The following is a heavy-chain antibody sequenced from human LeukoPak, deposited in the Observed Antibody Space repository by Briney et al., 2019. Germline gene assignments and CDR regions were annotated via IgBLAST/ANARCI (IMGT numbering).Heavy chain of an antibody. CDR2: IVVGGGNT. CDR1: GFAFTKSA. V-gene: IGHV1-58*02. Sequence: ASVKVSCKTSGFAFTKSAIQWVRQARGQRLEWIGWIVVGGGNTKYAENLQERISITTDLSTSTAYMELSSLRSEDTAVYYCAAEIYGGNSDCCSFDIWGQGTMVTVSS. J-gene: IGHJ3*02. CDR3: AAEIYGGNSDCCSFDI. D-gene: IGHD4-23*01.